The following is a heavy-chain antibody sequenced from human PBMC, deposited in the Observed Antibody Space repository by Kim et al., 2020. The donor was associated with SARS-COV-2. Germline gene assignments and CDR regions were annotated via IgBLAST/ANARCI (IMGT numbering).Heavy chain of an antibody. Sequence: SETLSLTCTVSGGSISSSSYYWGWIRQPPGKGLEWIGSIYYSGSTYYNPSLKSRVTISVDTSKNQFSLKLSSVTAADTAVYYCARKELEDAFDIWGQGT. V-gene: IGHV4-39*01. CDR3: ARKELEDAFDI. CDR1: GGSISSSSYY. CDR2: IYYSGST. J-gene: IGHJ3*02. D-gene: IGHD1-26*01.